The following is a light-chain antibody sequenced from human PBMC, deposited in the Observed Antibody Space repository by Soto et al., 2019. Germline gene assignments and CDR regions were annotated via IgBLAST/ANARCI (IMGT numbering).Light chain of an antibody. CDR1: QSVSSY. V-gene: IGKV3-20*01. CDR3: QHSGRSPPLT. CDR2: GAS. J-gene: IGKJ4*01. Sequence: EIVLTQSPATLSLSPGERATLSCRASQSVSSYLAWYQQKPGQAPRLLIYGASSRATGVPDRFTGSGSETHFTLTITRLEPEDFAVFYCQHSGRSPPLTFGGGTKVEIK.